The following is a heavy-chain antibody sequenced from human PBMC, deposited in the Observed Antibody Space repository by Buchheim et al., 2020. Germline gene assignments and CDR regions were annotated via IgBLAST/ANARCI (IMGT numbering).Heavy chain of an antibody. CDR3: SRGAGELELRTMDV. V-gene: IGHV3-13*04. CDR2: IGVGGDT. Sequence: EVQLVESGGGLVEPGGSLRLSCAASGFTFSNYEMHWVRQVIGKGLEWVSTIGVGGDTYYPGSVKGRFTISRENAKNSLYLQMNSLRAGDTAVYYRSRGAGELELRTMDVWGQGTT. D-gene: IGHD1-7*01. CDR1: GFTFSNYE. J-gene: IGHJ6*02.